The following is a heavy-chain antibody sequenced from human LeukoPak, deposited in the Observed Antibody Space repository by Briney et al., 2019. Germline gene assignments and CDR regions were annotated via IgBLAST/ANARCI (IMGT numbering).Heavy chain of an antibody. CDR2: ISSSSSYM. Sequence: GGSLRLSCAASGFTVSSNYMNWVRQAPGKGLEWVSSISSSSSYMYYADSVKGRFTISRDNAKNSLYLQMNSLRAEDTAVYYCAGVVVATIGGYFDYWGQGTLVTVSS. J-gene: IGHJ4*02. D-gene: IGHD5-12*01. CDR3: AGVVVATIGGYFDY. CDR1: GFTVSSNY. V-gene: IGHV3-21*01.